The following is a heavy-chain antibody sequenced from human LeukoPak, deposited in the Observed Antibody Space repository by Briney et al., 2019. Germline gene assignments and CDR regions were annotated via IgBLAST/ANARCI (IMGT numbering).Heavy chain of an antibody. J-gene: IGHJ5*02. D-gene: IGHD5-12*01. CDR3: ARGGYLFDP. CDR1: GFTFSSYW. Sequence: GGSLRLSCAASGFTFSSYWMSWVRQAPGKGLEWVANIKQDGSEKNYVDSVRGRFSISRDNAKNSLYLEMHSLRGEDTAVYYCARGGYLFDPWGQGTLVTVSS. V-gene: IGHV3-7*04. CDR2: IKQDGSEK.